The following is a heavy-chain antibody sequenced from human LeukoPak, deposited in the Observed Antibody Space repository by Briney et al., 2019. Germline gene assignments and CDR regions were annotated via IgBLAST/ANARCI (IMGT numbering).Heavy chain of an antibody. CDR3: VRGFLGLNGGI. J-gene: IGHJ6*02. CDR1: GGSFSGYY. CDR2: ITHNGTA. Sequence: SETLSLICGVSGGSFSGYYCNWIRQAPGKGLEWIGEITHNGTASSNPSLKSRVTISVDMSRSRFSLKLNSATAADTAVYYCVRGFLGLNGGIWGQGTTVTVSS. V-gene: IGHV4-34*01. D-gene: IGHD3-16*01.